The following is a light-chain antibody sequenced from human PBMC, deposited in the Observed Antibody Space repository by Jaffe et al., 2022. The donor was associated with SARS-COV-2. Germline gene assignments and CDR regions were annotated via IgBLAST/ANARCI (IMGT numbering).Light chain of an antibody. CDR1: SRDIGAFNY. CDR3: GSYTITTTYV. CDR2: DVS. V-gene: IGLV2-14*03. Sequence: QSALTQPASVSGSPGQSITISCTGTSRDIGAFNYVSWYQQYPGRAPKVIIYDVSNRPSGISNRFSGSKSGNTASLTISGLQAEDEADYHCGSYTITTTYVFGAGTKVTVV. J-gene: IGLJ1*01.